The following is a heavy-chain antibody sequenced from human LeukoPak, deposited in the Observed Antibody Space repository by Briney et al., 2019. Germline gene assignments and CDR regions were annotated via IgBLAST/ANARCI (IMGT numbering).Heavy chain of an antibody. Sequence: SQTLSLTCTVSDYSISSGYFWGWIRQPPGEGLEWIGRIYHNRSTYYNPSLKSRVTISVDTSKNQFALKLSSVTAADTAVYYCARDGGYCSSTSCYTRYYYYYYMDVWGKGTTVTVSS. CDR2: IYHNRST. D-gene: IGHD2-2*02. CDR3: ARDGGYCSSTSCYTRYYYYYYMDV. CDR1: DYSISSGYF. V-gene: IGHV4-38-2*02. J-gene: IGHJ6*03.